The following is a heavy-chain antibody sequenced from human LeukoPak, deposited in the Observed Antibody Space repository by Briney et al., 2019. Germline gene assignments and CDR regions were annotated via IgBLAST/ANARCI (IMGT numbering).Heavy chain of an antibody. CDR1: GYTFTSYY. V-gene: IGHV1-46*01. Sequence: ASVKVSCKSSGYTFTSYYMYWVRQAPGQGLEWMGIINPSGGSTSYAQKFQGRVTMTRDTSTSTVYMELSSLRSEDTAVYYCARDSGMVRGTVDYWGQGTLVTVST. CDR2: INPSGGST. D-gene: IGHD3-10*01. CDR3: ARDSGMVRGTVDY. J-gene: IGHJ4*02.